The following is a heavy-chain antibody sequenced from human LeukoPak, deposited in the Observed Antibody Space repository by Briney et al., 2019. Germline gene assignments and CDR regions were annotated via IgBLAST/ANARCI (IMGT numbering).Heavy chain of an antibody. J-gene: IGHJ3*02. CDR1: GGSISSSY. Sequence: SETLSLTCTVSGGSISSSYWSWIRQPPGKGLEWVGYIYYSGSTNYNPSLKSRVTISVDTSKNQFSLKLSSVTAADTAVYYCAGTSSSWYKVAFDIWGQGTMVTVSS. D-gene: IGHD6-13*01. CDR3: AGTSSSWYKVAFDI. CDR2: IYYSGST. V-gene: IGHV4-59*08.